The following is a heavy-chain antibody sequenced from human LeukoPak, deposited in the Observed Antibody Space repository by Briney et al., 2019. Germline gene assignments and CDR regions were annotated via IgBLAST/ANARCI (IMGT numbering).Heavy chain of an antibody. CDR2: ISYDGSNK. CDR3: AKKSAGSYYNGPDY. J-gene: IGHJ4*02. Sequence: GRSLRLSCAAPGLTFSSYGMHWFRQAPGKGLEWVAAISYDGSNKNCADSVKGRFTISRDNSKKTLYLQMNSLRAEDTAVYYCAKKSAGSYYNGPDYWGQGTLVTVSS. V-gene: IGHV3-30*18. CDR1: GLTFSSYG. D-gene: IGHD3-10*01.